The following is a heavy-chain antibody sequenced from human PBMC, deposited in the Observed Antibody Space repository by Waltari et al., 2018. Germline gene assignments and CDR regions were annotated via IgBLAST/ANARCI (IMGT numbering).Heavy chain of an antibody. J-gene: IGHJ5*02. CDR1: GFTFRSNT. CDR3: VRDESSIAGSRSDNWFDP. D-gene: IGHD3-10*01. Sequence: EVQLLESGGGLVQPGGSLRLSCAASGFTFRSNTMSWVRQAPGKRLEWGSVIGGGGISTLYAASVKGRFTISRDNSKNTLYLQMNSLRAEDTAVYYCVRDESSIAGSRSDNWFDPWGQGTLVTVSS. CDR2: IGGGGIST. V-gene: IGHV3-23*01.